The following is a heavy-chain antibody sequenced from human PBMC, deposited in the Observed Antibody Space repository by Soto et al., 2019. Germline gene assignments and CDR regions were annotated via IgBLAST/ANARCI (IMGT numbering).Heavy chain of an antibody. J-gene: IGHJ5*02. V-gene: IGHV3-21*01. CDR1: GFTFSSYS. CDR3: ARDRGSSSWYLWNWFDP. D-gene: IGHD6-13*01. Sequence: PGGSLRLSCAASGFTFSSYSMNWVRQAPGKGLEWVSSISSSSSYIYYADSVKGRFTISRDNAKNSLYLQMNSLRAEDTAVYYCARDRGSSSWYLWNWFDPWGQGTLVTVSS. CDR2: ISSSSSYI.